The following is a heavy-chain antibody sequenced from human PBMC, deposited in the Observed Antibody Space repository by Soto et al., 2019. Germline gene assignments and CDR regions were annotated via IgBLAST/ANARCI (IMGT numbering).Heavy chain of an antibody. CDR1: GFTFSSYA. D-gene: IGHD6-19*01. Sequence: GVSLRLSCAAAGFTFSSYAMSRVRQDTGKGLEWVSGISGSGGSTYYAYSVKGRFTISRDNSKNTLYLQMNSLRAEDTAVYYCAKGTQWLAPVAFEIWAQGTMVTVSS. J-gene: IGHJ3*02. V-gene: IGHV3-23*01. CDR2: ISGSGGST. CDR3: AKGTQWLAPVAFEI.